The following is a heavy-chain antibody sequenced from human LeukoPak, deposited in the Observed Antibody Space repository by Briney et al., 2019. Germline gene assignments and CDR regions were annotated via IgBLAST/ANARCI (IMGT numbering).Heavy chain of an antibody. CDR2: IHYSGRP. CDR1: GGSISGHY. Sequence: SETLSLTCTVSGGSISGHYWTWIRQPPRKGLEWIGKIHYSGRPDYNPSLKSRVAISVDTSKNQLSLKVTSVTGADTAVYYCARFGVDYDMDVWGQGTTVTVSS. D-gene: IGHD3-16*01. V-gene: IGHV4-59*11. J-gene: IGHJ6*02. CDR3: ARFGVDYDMDV.